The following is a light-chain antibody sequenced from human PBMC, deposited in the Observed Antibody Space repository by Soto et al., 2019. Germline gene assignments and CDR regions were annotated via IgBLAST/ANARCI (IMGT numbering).Light chain of an antibody. V-gene: IGKV3-15*01. CDR1: QSVSSN. CDR3: QQSNDWPYT. J-gene: IGKJ2*01. Sequence: EIVMTQSPVTLSVSPGERATLSCWASQSVSSNFAWYQQKPGQAPRLLIYGASTRAAGIPARFGGSGSGTEFTLTISSLRSEDSAVYYCQQSNDWPYTFGQGTKLEIK. CDR2: GAS.